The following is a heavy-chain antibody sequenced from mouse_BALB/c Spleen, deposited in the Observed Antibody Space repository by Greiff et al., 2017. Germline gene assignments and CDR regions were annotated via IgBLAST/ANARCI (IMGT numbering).Heavy chain of an antibody. Sequence: QVQLQQSGAELMKPGASVKISCKATGYTFSSYWIEWVKQRPGHGLEWIGEILPGSGSTNYNEKFKGKATFTADTSSNTAYMQLSSLTSEDSAVYYCARGWYDYDLYFDYWGQGTTLTVSS. J-gene: IGHJ2*01. D-gene: IGHD2-4*01. CDR1: GYTFSSYW. V-gene: IGHV1-9*01. CDR2: ILPGSGST. CDR3: ARGWYDYDLYFDY.